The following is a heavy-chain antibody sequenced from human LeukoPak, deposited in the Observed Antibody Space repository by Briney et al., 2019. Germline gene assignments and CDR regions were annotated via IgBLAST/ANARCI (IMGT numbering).Heavy chain of an antibody. Sequence: GGSLRLSCAASGFTFSSYAMTWVRQAPGKGLEWVSAISGRGGSAYHADSVKGRLTISRDNSKNTLYLQMNSLRAEDTAVYYCATPGLPRYYFDYWGQGTLVTVSS. V-gene: IGHV3-23*01. D-gene: IGHD2-15*01. CDR2: ISGRGGSA. CDR1: GFTFSSYA. CDR3: ATPGLPRYYFDY. J-gene: IGHJ4*02.